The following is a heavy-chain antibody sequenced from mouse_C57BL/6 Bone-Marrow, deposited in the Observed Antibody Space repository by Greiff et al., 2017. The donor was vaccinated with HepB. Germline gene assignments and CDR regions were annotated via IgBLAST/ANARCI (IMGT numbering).Heavy chain of an antibody. V-gene: IGHV5-17*01. CDR3: ARPYYYGSSHWFAY. CDR1: GFNFSDYG. Sequence: EVQGVESGGGLVKPGGSLKLSCAASGFNFSDYGMHWVRQAPEKGLEWVAYISSGSSTIYYADTVKGRFTISRDNAKNTLFLQMTSLRSEDTAMYYCARPYYYGSSHWFAYWGQGTLVTVSA. J-gene: IGHJ3*01. D-gene: IGHD1-1*01. CDR2: ISSGSSTI.